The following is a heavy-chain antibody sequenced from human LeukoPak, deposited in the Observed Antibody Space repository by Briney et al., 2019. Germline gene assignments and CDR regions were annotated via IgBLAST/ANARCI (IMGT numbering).Heavy chain of an antibody. CDR3: ARDLYDSSGYYFSCY. D-gene: IGHD3-22*01. V-gene: IGHV1-8*01. J-gene: IGHJ4*02. Sequence: GASVKVSCKASGYTFTSYDINWVRQATGQGLEWMGWMNPNSGNTGYAQKFQGRVTMTRNTSISTAYMELSSLRSEDTAVYYCARDLYDSSGYYFSCYWGQGTLVTVSS. CDR1: GYTFTSYD. CDR2: MNPNSGNT.